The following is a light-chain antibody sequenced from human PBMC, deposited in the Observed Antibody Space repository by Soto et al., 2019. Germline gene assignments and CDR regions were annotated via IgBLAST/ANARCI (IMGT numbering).Light chain of an antibody. J-gene: IGLJ2*01. CDR2: EVT. CDR1: SGDIGSYNR. Sequence: QSALTQPASVSGSPGQSITISCTGTSGDIGSYNRVSWYQQHPGKAPKLIIYEVTDRPSGVSNRFSGSKSGNTASLTISGLKAEDEADYYCSSYTSSSTLVVFGGGTKLTVL. CDR3: SSYTSSSTLVV. V-gene: IGLV2-14*01.